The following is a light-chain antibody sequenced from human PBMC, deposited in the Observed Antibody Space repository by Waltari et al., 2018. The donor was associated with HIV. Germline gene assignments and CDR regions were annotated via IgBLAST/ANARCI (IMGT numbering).Light chain of an antibody. CDR2: EVS. CDR3: CSYAGSSTYVV. J-gene: IGLJ2*01. CDR1: SSDVGSYYL. Sequence: QSALTQPASVFGSPGQSITISCTGTSSDVGSYYLVSWYQQHPGKAPKLMIYEVSKRPSGVSNRFSGSKSGNTASLTISGLQAEDEADYYCCSYAGSSTYVVFGGGTKLTVL. V-gene: IGLV2-23*02.